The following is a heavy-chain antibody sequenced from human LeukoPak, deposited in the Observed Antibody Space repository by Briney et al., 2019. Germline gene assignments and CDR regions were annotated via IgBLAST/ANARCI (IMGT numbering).Heavy chain of an antibody. V-gene: IGHV4-59*01. CDR1: GGSTTGYY. CDR2: VYYSGRT. J-gene: IGHJ6*02. Sequence: SETLSLTCTVSGGSTTGYYWTWIRQPPGKGLEWIGYVYYSGRTSYNASLKSRVTISVDTSKNQLSLNLTSVTAADTADYYCARADGYYYGMDVWGQGTTVTVSS. D-gene: IGHD5-24*01. CDR3: ARADGYYYGMDV.